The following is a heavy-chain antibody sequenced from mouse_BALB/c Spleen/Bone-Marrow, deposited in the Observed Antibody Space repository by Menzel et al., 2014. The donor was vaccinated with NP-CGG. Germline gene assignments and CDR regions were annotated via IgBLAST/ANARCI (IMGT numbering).Heavy chain of an antibody. Sequence: VQLKESGGGLVKPGGSLKLSCAASGFTFSDYYMYWVRQTPEKRLEWVATISDGGSYTDYPGSVKGRFTVSRDNARNNLYLQMSSLKSEDTAMYFCARTYRPFALDYWGQGTSVTVSS. CDR3: ARTYRPFALDY. CDR2: ISDGGSYT. D-gene: IGHD2-14*01. V-gene: IGHV5-4*02. CDR1: GFTFSDYY. J-gene: IGHJ4*01.